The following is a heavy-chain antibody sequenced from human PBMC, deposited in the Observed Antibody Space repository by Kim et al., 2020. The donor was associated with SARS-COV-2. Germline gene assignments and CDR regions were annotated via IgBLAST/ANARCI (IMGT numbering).Heavy chain of an antibody. CDR3: SRGRLWFGELLSSRGTVYGMDV. D-gene: IGHD3-10*01. Sequence: SETLSLTCTVSGGSISSYYWSWIRQPPGKGLEWIGYIYYSGSTNYNPSLKSRVTISVDTSKNQFSLKLSSVTAADTAVYYCSRGRLWFGELLSSRGTVYGMDVWGQGTTVTVSS. V-gene: IGHV4-59*08. CDR1: GGSISSYY. CDR2: IYYSGST. J-gene: IGHJ6*02.